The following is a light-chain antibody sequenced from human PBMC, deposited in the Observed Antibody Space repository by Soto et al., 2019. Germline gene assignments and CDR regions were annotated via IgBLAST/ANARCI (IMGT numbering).Light chain of an antibody. CDR3: QQYGGSRWT. CDR2: GAS. CDR1: QSVSSTY. Sequence: EIVLTQSPGTLSLSPGERATLSCRASQSVSSTYLAWYQQKPGQAPGLLIYGASNRATGIPDRFSGSGSGTDFTLTISRLEPEDFAVYYCQQYGGSRWTFGQGTRVDI. V-gene: IGKV3-20*01. J-gene: IGKJ1*01.